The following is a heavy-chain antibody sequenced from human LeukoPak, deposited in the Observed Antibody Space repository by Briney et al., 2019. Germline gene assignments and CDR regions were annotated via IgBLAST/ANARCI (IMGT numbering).Heavy chain of an antibody. CDR1: GGSMIGSQ. CDR3: ARVYYSNSYDYWYFDL. D-gene: IGHD6-13*01. J-gene: IGHJ2*01. V-gene: IGHV4-4*07. Sequence: SETLSLTCTVSGGSMIGSQWSWIRQPAGKELEWIGRMHSSGNTDYNTDYNPSLKSRVTIPVDTSKNQFSLKLSSVTAADTAVYYCARVYYSNSYDYWYFDLWGRGTLVTVSS. CDR2: MHSSGNT.